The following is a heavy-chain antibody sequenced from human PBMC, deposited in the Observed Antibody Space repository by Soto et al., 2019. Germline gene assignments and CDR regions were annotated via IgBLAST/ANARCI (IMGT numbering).Heavy chain of an antibody. D-gene: IGHD5-18*01. CDR3: ARQEYSYGYRGYYYYGMDV. V-gene: IGHV1-69*12. CDR1: GGTFSSYA. CDR2: IIPIFGTA. Sequence: QVQLVQSGAEVKKPGSSVKVSCKASGGTFSSYAISWVRQAPGQGLEWMGGIIPIFGTANYAQKFQGRVTITADESTSGAXXELSSLRSEDTAVYYCARQEYSYGYRGYYYYGMDVWGQGTTVTVSS. J-gene: IGHJ6*02.